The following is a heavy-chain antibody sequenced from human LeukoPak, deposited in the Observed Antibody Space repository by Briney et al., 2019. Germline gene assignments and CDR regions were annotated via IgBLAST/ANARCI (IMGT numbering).Heavy chain of an antibody. CDR1: GGSISSYS. D-gene: IGHD3-22*01. CDR2: IYYSGST. V-gene: IGHV4-59*08. Sequence: SETLSLTCTVSGGSISSYSWSWIRQPPGQGLEWIGYIYYSGSTNYNPSLKSRVTISVDTSKNQFSLKLTSVTAADTAVYYCARHGTRGYHPYYFDYWGQGTLVTVSS. CDR3: ARHGTRGYHPYYFDY. J-gene: IGHJ4*02.